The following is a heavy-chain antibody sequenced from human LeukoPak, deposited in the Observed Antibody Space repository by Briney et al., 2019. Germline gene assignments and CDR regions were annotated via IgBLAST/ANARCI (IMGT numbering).Heavy chain of an antibody. Sequence: ASVKVSCKASGYTFTNYGFSWVRQAPRQGLEWMGWISAYNGNTNYAQKLQGRVTMTTDTSTSTAYMELRSLRSDDTAVYYCARTTQYSSSWLPDYWGQATLVTVSS. CDR1: GYTFTNYG. D-gene: IGHD6-13*01. J-gene: IGHJ4*02. V-gene: IGHV1-18*01. CDR2: ISAYNGNT. CDR3: ARTTQYSSSWLPDY.